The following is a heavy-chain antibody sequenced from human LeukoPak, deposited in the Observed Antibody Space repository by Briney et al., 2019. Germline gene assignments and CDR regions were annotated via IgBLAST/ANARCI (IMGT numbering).Heavy chain of an antibody. D-gene: IGHD3-16*01. CDR2: IYYSGST. V-gene: IGHV4-59*08. CDR3: ARFEGSTWGDAFDI. J-gene: IGHJ3*02. CDR1: GGSISSYY. Sequence: ASETLSLTCTVSGGSISSYYWSWIRQPPGEGLEWIGYIYYSGSTNYNPSLKSRVTMSVDTSKNQFSMKLRSVTAADTAVYYCARFEGSTWGDAFDIWGQGTMVTVSS.